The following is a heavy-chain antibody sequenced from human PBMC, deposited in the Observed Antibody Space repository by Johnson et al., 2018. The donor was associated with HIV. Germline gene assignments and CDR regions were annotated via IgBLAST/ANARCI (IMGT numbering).Heavy chain of an antibody. Sequence: EVQLVESGGGVVQPGRSLRLSCAASGFTFSSYDMHWVRQATGKGLEWVSAIGTAGDTYYPDSVKGRFTISRDNSKNTLYLQMNSLRAEDTAVYYCAKDRDYYGSGSPADAFDIWGQGTMVTVSS. V-gene: IGHV3-13*01. D-gene: IGHD3-10*01. CDR1: GFTFSSYD. CDR3: AKDRDYYGSGSPADAFDI. CDR2: IGTAGDT. J-gene: IGHJ3*02.